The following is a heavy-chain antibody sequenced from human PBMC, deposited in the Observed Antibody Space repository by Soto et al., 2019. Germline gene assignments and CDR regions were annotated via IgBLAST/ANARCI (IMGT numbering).Heavy chain of an antibody. J-gene: IGHJ4*02. CDR3: ASLRLREYDFDY. CDR2: IYYSGST. V-gene: IGHV4-39*01. CDR1: GGSISSNSYY. Sequence: QLQLQESGPGLVRPSETLSLTCTVSGGSISSNSYYWGWIRQPPGKGLEWIGNIYYSGSTNYNPSLKSRVAISVDTPKNQFSLKLSSVTAADTAVYYCASLRLREYDFDYWGQGTLVTVSS.